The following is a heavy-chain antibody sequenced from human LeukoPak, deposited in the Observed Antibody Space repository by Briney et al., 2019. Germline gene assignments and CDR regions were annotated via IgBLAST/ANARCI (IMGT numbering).Heavy chain of an antibody. D-gene: IGHD3-16*01. CDR3: AKDGSWGDYYFYFYMDV. Sequence: GRSLRLSCAASGFTFSSYAMSWVRQAPGKGLEWVSAISGSGGSTYYADSVKGRFTISRDNSKNTLYLQMNSLRAEDAAVYYCAKDGSWGDYYFYFYMDVWGKGTTVTVSS. J-gene: IGHJ6*03. CDR2: ISGSGGST. CDR1: GFTFSSYA. V-gene: IGHV3-23*01.